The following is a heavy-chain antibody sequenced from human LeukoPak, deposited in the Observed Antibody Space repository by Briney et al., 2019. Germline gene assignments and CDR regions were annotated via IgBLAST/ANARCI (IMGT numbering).Heavy chain of an antibody. V-gene: IGHV3-48*03. CDR3: ARGHYYDSSGYDY. J-gene: IGHJ4*02. Sequence: SSGSTIYSADSVKGRFTISRDNPKNSLYLQMNSLRAEDTAVYYCARGHYYDSSGYDYWGQGTLVTVSS. CDR2: SSGSTI. D-gene: IGHD3-22*01.